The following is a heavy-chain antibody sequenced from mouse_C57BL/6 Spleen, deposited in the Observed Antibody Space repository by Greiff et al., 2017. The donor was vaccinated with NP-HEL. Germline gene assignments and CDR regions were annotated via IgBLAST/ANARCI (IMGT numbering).Heavy chain of an antibody. CDR3: VRQTAQAYYFDY. V-gene: IGHV10-1*01. CDR1: GFSFNTYA. Sequence: EVQLVESGGGLVQPKGSLKLSCAASGFSFNTYAMNWVRQAPGKGLEWVARIRSKSNNYATYYADSVKDRFTISRDDSESMLYLQMNNLKTEDTAMYYCVRQTAQAYYFDYWGQGTTLTVSS. CDR2: IRSKSNNYAT. J-gene: IGHJ2*01. D-gene: IGHD3-2*02.